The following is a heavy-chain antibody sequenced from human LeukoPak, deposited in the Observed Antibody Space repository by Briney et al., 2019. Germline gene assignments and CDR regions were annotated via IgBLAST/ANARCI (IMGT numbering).Heavy chain of an antibody. CDR1: IDTFSSYA. Sequence: SVKVSCKACIDTFSSYAISWVRQAPGQGLEWMGEIIPIFGTANYAQKFQGRVTITTDESTSTAYMELSSLRSEDTAVYYCAREIYSSGWYRRVNAFDIWGQATMVTVSS. V-gene: IGHV1-69*05. D-gene: IGHD6-19*01. CDR2: IIPIFGTA. J-gene: IGHJ3*02. CDR3: AREIYSSGWYRRVNAFDI.